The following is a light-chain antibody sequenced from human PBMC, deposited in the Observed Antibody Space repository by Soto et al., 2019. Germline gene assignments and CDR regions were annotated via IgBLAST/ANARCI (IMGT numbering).Light chain of an antibody. Sequence: QSVLTQPASVSGSPGQSITISCTGTSSDVGSYNLVSWYQQHPGKAPKLMIYGVTKRPSGVSNRCSGSKSGNTASLTISGLQAEDEADYYCCSSARSGNWVFGGGTKVTVL. CDR3: CSSARSGNWV. V-gene: IGLV2-23*02. CDR1: SSDVGSYNL. J-gene: IGLJ3*02. CDR2: GVT.